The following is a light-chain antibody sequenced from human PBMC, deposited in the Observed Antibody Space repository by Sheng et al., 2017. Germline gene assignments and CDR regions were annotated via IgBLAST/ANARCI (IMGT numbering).Light chain of an antibody. Sequence: EIVLTQSPATLSLSPGQRATLSCRASQGVGSYLAWYQQKPGQAPRLLIYGASSRATGIPDRFSGSGSGTDFTLTISRLEPEDFAVYYCQHYGTSPRTFGQGTNVEIK. V-gene: IGKV3-20*01. CDR3: QHYGTSPRT. CDR2: GAS. J-gene: IGKJ1*01. CDR1: QGVGSY.